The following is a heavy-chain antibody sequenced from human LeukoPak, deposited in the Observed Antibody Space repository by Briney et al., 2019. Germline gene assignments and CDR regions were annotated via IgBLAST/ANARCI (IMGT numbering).Heavy chain of an antibody. CDR2: IDSDAYSS. CDR1: GFPFRSYW. Sequence: GGSLRFSCAASGFPFRSYWMHWVRQAPGNGLVWVARIDSDAYSSVYADSGKGRFTISRDNSKNTMVLQMNRLRDEDTAVYYCARGLRGPDYWGQGTQVTVSS. V-gene: IGHV3-74*01. J-gene: IGHJ4*02. CDR3: ARGLRGPDY.